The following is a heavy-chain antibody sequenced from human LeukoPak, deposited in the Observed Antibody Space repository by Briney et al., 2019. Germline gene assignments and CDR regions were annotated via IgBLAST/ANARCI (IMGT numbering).Heavy chain of an antibody. D-gene: IGHD2-15*01. CDR1: GFTFDDYG. J-gene: IGHJ4*02. V-gene: IGHV3-23*01. Sequence: GGSLRLSCAASGFTFDDYGMSWVRQAPGKGLEWVSGISGSGGSTYYADSVKGRFTISRDNSKNTLYLQMNSLRAEDTAVYYCAKGPLGYCSGGSCYPQDYWGQGTLVTVSS. CDR3: AKGPLGYCSGGSCYPQDY. CDR2: ISGSGGST.